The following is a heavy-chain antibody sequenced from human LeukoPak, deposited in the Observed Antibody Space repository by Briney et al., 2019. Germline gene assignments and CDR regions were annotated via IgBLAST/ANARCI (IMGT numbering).Heavy chain of an antibody. J-gene: IGHJ4*02. CDR3: AKTDYYFGSGSYDS. CDR2: IQYDGSNK. CDR1: GFTFNNYG. D-gene: IGHD3-10*01. V-gene: IGHV3-30*02. Sequence: GGSLRLSCAASGFTFNNYGMHWVRQAPGKGPEWVASIQYDGSNKYYPDSVKGRFTISRDNSKNTLYLQMNSLRPEDTAVYYCAKTDYYFGSGSYDSWGQGTLVTVSS.